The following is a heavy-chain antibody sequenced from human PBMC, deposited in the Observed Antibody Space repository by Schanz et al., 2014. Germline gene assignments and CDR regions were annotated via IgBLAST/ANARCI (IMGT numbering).Heavy chain of an antibody. J-gene: IGHJ4*02. CDR3: AWSEEWMFPPSDY. CDR2: IYFDGRYK. CDR1: GFTFNNYV. D-gene: IGHD3-3*01. V-gene: IGHV3-30*03. Sequence: QVQLVESGGGVVQPGRSLRLSCAASGFTFNNYVMHWVRQAPGKGLQWVAVIYFDGRYKYYADSVKGRFTVSRDNSKNTLYLQMNSLTSEDTAVYYCAWSEEWMFPPSDYWGQGTLVTVSS.